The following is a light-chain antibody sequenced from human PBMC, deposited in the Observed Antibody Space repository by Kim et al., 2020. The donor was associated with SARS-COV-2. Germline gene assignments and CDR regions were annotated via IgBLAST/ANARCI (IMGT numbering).Light chain of an antibody. Sequence: VSPGKSATPSCKASQSASGNLAWYQQRPGQAPRLLIHAASTRATGIPARFSGSGSGTEFTLTINNLQSEDFAVYYCQQYHDWPFTFGPGTKVDIK. J-gene: IGKJ3*01. CDR2: AAS. V-gene: IGKV3-15*01. CDR1: QSASGN. CDR3: QQYHDWPFT.